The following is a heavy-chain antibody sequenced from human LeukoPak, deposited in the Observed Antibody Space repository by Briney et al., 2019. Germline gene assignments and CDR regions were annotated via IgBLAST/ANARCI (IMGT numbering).Heavy chain of an antibody. CDR1: GGSLSSNY. Sequence: PSDTLSPPCTVCGGSLSSNYWSWLRQPTGKGLEWIGYIYYSGCTNYNPSLKSRVTISLDTSKNQFSLKLSSVTAADTAVYYCARDRSYISTGYYLPDVRYGIDVWGQGTTVTVSS. J-gene: IGHJ6*02. D-gene: IGHD3-9*01. V-gene: IGHV4-59*01. CDR2: IYYSGCT. CDR3: ARDRSYISTGYYLPDVRYGIDV.